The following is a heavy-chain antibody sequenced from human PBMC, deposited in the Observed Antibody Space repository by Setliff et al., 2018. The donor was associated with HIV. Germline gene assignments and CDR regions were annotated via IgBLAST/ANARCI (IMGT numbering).Heavy chain of an antibody. Sequence: SETLSLTCTVSGGSISSGSYYWSWIRQPPGKGLEWIGSLYYSGSTYYNPSLKSRVTMSVDTSKNQFSLKLSSVTAADTAVYYCARRIAPGWWGGNSGDAFDLWGQGTMVTVSS. J-gene: IGHJ3*01. CDR1: GGSISSGSYY. V-gene: IGHV4-39*01. CDR2: LYYSGST. D-gene: IGHD2-21*02. CDR3: ARRIAPGWWGGNSGDAFDL.